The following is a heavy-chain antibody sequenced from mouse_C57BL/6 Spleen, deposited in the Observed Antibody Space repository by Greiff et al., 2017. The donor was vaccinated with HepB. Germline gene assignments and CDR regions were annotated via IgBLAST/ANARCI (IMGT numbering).Heavy chain of an antibody. V-gene: IGHV1-55*01. CDR1: GYTFTSYW. Sequence: QVQLQQSGAELVKPGASVKMSCKASGYTFTSYWITWVKQRPGQGLEWIGDIYPGSGSTNYNEKFKSKATLTVDTSSSTAYMQLSSLTSEDSAVYYCARTGDYYGSSLFDYWGQGTTLTVSS. CDR3: ARTGDYYGSSLFDY. D-gene: IGHD1-1*01. J-gene: IGHJ2*01. CDR2: IYPGSGST.